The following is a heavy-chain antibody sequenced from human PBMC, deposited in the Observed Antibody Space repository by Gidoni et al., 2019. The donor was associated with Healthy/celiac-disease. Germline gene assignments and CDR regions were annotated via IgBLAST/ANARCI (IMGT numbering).Heavy chain of an antibody. CDR3: ATAGVRGSRVISRYYYGMDV. V-gene: IGHV3-23*01. Sequence: SSYAMSWVRQAPGKGLEWVSAISGSGGSTYYADSVKGRFTISRDNSKNTLYLQMNSLRAEDTAVYYCATAGVRGSRVISRYYYGMDVWGQGTTVTVSS. J-gene: IGHJ6*02. CDR2: ISGSGGST. D-gene: IGHD3-10*01. CDR1: SSYA.